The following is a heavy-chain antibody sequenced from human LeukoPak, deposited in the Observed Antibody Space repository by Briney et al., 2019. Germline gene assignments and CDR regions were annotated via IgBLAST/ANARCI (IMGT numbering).Heavy chain of an antibody. V-gene: IGHV4-4*07. J-gene: IGHJ4*02. CDR3: ARASSSGWYYMYGTAFDY. CDR2: IYTSGST. Sequence: SETLSLTCTVSGGSISSYYWSWIRQPAGKGLEWIGRIYTSGSTNYNPSLKSRVTMSVDTSKNQFSLKLSSVTAADTAVYYCARASSSGWYYMYGTAFDYWGQGTLVTVSS. CDR1: GGSISSYY. D-gene: IGHD6-19*01.